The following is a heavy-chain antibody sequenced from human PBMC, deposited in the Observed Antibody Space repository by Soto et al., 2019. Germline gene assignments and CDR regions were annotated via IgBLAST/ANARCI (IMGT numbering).Heavy chain of an antibody. D-gene: IGHD3-10*01. J-gene: IGHJ6*02. Sequence: QVPLQESGPGLVKPSETLSLSCTVSGGSISSYYWSWFRQSPGKRMEWIGYVHHSWVSSYNPSLQSRVAISLDTSKSQFSLKVTSVTATDTAVYYCARQGFGPLHGLVDVWGQGTTVTVSS. CDR3: ARQGFGPLHGLVDV. CDR1: GGSISSYY. V-gene: IGHV4-59*08. CDR2: VHHSWVS.